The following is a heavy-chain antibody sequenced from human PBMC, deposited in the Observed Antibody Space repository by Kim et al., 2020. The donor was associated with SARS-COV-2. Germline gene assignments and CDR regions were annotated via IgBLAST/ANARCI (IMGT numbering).Heavy chain of an antibody. V-gene: IGHV3-15*01. CDR2: IKSKTDGGTT. Sequence: GGSLRLSCAASGFTFSNAWMSWVRQDPGKGLEWVGRIKSKTDGGTTDYAAPVKGRFTISRDDSKNTLYLQMNSLKTADTAVYYCTKDPNCIAAASDPAGGQRALLTLSS. D-gene: IGHD6-13*01. CDR3: TKDPNCIAAASDPA. J-gene: IGHJ4*02. CDR1: GFTFSNAW.